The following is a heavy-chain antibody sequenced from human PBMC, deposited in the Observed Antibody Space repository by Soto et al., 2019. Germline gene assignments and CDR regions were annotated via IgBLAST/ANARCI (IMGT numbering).Heavy chain of an antibody. D-gene: IGHD3-16*01. CDR3: ARARQGVGKNYYYYYYGMDV. J-gene: IGHJ6*02. CDR1: GFTLSSYG. CDR2: IWYDGSNK. Sequence: GGSLRLSCAASGFTLSSYGMHWVRQAPGKGLEWVAVIWYDGSNKYYADSVKGRFTISRDNSKNTLYLQMNSLRAEDTAVYYCARARQGVGKNYYYYYYGMDVWGQGTTVTVSS. V-gene: IGHV3-33*01.